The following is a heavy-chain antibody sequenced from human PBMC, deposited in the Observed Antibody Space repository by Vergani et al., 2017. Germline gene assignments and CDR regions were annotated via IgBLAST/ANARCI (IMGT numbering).Heavy chain of an antibody. D-gene: IGHD6-19*01. CDR3: AKGPSASDSSGLSHYFDY. J-gene: IGHJ4*02. Sequence: EVQLVESGGGLVQPGRSLRLSCAASGFTFDDYAMHWVRQAPGKGLEWVSGISWNSGSIGYAESVKGRFTISRDNAKNSLYLQMNSLRAEDTALYYCAKGPSASDSSGLSHYFDYWGQGTLVTVSS. CDR2: ISWNSGSI. CDR1: GFTFDDYA. V-gene: IGHV3-9*01.